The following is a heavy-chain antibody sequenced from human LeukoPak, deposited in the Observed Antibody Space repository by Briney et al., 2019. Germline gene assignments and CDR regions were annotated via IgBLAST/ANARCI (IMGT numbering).Heavy chain of an antibody. Sequence: GGSLRLSCAASGFTLSSYWMHCVGQAPGGGVVWGPRTTSHRSSITYPDYVKGRFTISTDNAKNTLFLQMNSLRVEDTAVYYCAREGRVSDYDFDCWGQGTLVTVSS. CDR1: GFTLSSYW. D-gene: IGHD5-12*01. V-gene: IGHV3-74*03. CDR2: TTSHRSSI. CDR3: AREGRVSDYDFDC. J-gene: IGHJ4*02.